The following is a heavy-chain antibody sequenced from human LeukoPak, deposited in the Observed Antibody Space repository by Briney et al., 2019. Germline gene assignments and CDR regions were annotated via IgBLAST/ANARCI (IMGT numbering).Heavy chain of an antibody. J-gene: IGHJ6*02. V-gene: IGHV4-59*01. Sequence: SETLSLTCTVSGVSISSYYWSWIRQPPGKGLEWIGYIYYSGSTNYNPSLKSRVTISVDTSKNQFSLKLSSVTAADTAVYYCARDPRHGYCSGGSCYYYYGMDVWGQGTTVTVSS. CDR2: IYYSGST. CDR1: GVSISSYY. D-gene: IGHD2-15*01. CDR3: ARDPRHGYCSGGSCYYYYGMDV.